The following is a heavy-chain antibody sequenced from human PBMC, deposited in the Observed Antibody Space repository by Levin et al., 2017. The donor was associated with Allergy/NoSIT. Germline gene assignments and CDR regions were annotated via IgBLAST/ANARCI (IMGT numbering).Heavy chain of an antibody. D-gene: IGHD1-26*01. CDR1: GFTFSSYS. CDR2: ISSSSSDM. CDR3: VPGGRSFFDY. V-gene: IGHV3-21*01. J-gene: IGHJ4*02. Sequence: GESLKISCAASGFTFSSYSMNWVRQAPGKGLEWVSSISSSSSDMYYADSVKGRFTISRDNAKNSLYLQMNSLRAEDTAVYYCVPGGRSFFDYWGQGTLVTVSS.